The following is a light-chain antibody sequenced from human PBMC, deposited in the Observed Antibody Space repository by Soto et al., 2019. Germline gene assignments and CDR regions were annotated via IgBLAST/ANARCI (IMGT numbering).Light chain of an antibody. CDR1: QSVTNN. J-gene: IGKJ2*01. CDR3: QQYNNWPPYT. V-gene: IGKV3-15*01. Sequence: EIVMTQSPAALSVSPGESVTLSCRASQSVTNNLAWYQQKPGQAPRLLIYGASTRATGIPVRFSGSGSGTEFTLTISGLQSEDFAVYYWQQYNNWPPYTFGQGTKLEIK. CDR2: GAS.